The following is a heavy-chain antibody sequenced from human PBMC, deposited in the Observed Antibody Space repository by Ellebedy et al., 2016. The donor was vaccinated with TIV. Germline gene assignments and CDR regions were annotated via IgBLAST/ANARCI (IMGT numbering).Heavy chain of an antibody. Sequence: GESLKISCGTSGFSFRSYWMSWVRQAPGKGLEWVANINQDGSQKYYVDSVKGRFTISRDNVKNSLYLQVNSLRAEDTAVYYCATDGSYGDYLSPAHASVMWGQGTLVSVSS. V-gene: IGHV3-7*01. D-gene: IGHD4-17*01. CDR3: ATDGSYGDYLSPAHASVM. CDR1: GFSFRSYW. J-gene: IGHJ3*02. CDR2: INQDGSQK.